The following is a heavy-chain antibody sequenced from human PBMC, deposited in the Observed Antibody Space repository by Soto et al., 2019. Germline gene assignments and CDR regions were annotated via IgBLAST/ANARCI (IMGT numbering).Heavy chain of an antibody. Sequence: QVQLHESGPGLVKPSETLSLTCAVSGGSINRGDYYWSWIRQPPGQGLECIGSIDYSGSTYYNPSLASRVTLSVDTSKNHFSLKLTSVTAADTAVYYCARGRGAFDPWGQGTLVTVSS. D-gene: IGHD3-16*01. CDR3: ARGRGAFDP. CDR1: GGSINRGDYY. CDR2: IDYSGST. J-gene: IGHJ5*02. V-gene: IGHV4-30-4*01.